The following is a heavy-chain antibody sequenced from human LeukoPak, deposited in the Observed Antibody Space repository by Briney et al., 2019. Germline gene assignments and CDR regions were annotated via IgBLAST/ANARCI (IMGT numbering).Heavy chain of an antibody. CDR3: ARDRMIRYGDSSGDYYYYMDV. CDR1: GDSVSSDTVA. Sequence: SQTLSLTCAISGDSVSSDTVAWTWIRQSPSGGLEWLGRTYYRSRWYDDYAISVKSRITITPDTSANQFSLHLNSVTPEDTAVYYCARDRMIRYGDSSGDYYYYMDVWGKGTTVTVSS. V-gene: IGHV6-1*01. J-gene: IGHJ6*03. D-gene: IGHD4-17*01. CDR2: TYYRSRWYD.